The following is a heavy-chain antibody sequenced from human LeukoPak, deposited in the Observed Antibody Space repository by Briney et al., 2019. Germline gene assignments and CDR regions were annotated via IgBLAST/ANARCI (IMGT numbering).Heavy chain of an antibody. CDR3: ATSTLTENWFDP. CDR1: GGSISTSGYS. Sequence: MTSETLSLTYAVSGGSISTSGYSWSWIRQPPGKGLEWIGYFHHSGSTYYNPSLKSRVTISVDRSKNQFSLRLTAVTAADTAVYYCATSTLTENWFDPWGQGTLVTVSS. V-gene: IGHV4-30-2*01. CDR2: FHHSGST. J-gene: IGHJ5*02. D-gene: IGHD2-2*01.